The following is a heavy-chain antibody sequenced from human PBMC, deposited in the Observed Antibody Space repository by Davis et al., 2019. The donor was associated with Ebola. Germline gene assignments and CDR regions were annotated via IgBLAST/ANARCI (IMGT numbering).Heavy chain of an antibody. CDR3: TRDWDGARNYFDP. CDR1: GYSFTKFG. D-gene: IGHD5-24*01. V-gene: IGHV1-18*01. J-gene: IGHJ5*02. CDR2: LSTSDGNR. Sequence: ASVKVSCKASGYSFTKFGISWVRQAPAQGFEWMGWLSTSDGNRRYAREFQDRLILTTDTSTSTAYMELRGLKSDDTATYYCTRDWDGARNYFDPWGQGTLVTVSS.